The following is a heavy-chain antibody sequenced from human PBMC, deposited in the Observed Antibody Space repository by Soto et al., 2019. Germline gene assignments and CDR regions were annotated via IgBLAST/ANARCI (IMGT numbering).Heavy chain of an antibody. CDR2: ISYDGSNK. D-gene: IGHD2-15*01. V-gene: IGHV3-30-3*02. CDR3: AKKGRVCRGASCYFSDSYYPLDV. CDR1: GFTFSSYA. J-gene: IGHJ6*02. Sequence: GGSLRLSCAASGFTFSSYAMHWVRQAPGKGLEWVAVISYDGSNKYYADSVKGRFTISRDNSKNTLHLQMNSLRSEDTAIYFCAKKGRVCRGASCYFSDSYYPLDVWAKGPRSPSP.